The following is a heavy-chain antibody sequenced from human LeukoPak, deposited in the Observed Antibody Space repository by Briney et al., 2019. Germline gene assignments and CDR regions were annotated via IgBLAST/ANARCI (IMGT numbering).Heavy chain of an antibody. CDR1: GFTFSSYG. V-gene: IGHV3-7*01. Sequence: PGGSLRLSCAASGFTFSSYGMHWVRQAPGKGLEWVANIKQDGSEKYYVDSVKGRFTISRDNAKNSLYLQMNSLRAEDTAVYYCARGFSGSYSYYYYMDVWGKGTTVTVSS. CDR2: IKQDGSEK. CDR3: ARGFSGSYSYYYYMDV. J-gene: IGHJ6*03. D-gene: IGHD1-26*01.